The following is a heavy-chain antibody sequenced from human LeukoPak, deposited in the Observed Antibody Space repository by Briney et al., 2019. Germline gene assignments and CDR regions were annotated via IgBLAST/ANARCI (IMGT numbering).Heavy chain of an antibody. CDR3: ARWVAARPYYYYYGMDV. J-gene: IGHJ6*02. D-gene: IGHD6-6*01. CDR1: GGSFSGYY. V-gene: IGHV4-34*01. Sequence: SETLSLTCAVYGGSFSGYYWSWIRQPPGKGLEWIGEINQSGSTNYNPSLKSRVTISVDTSKNQFSLKLSSVTAADTAVYYCARWVAARPYYYYYGMDVWGQGTTVTVSS. CDR2: INQSGST.